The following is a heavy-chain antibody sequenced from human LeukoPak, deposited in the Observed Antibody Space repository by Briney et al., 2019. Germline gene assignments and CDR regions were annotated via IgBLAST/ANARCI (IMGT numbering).Heavy chain of an antibody. Sequence: GASVKVSCKASGYTFTSYGISWVRQAPGQGLEWMGWISAYNGNTNYAHKLQGRVTMTTDTSTSTAYMELRSLRSDDTAVYYCARGDIYYDRSGYPIDYWGQGTLVTVSS. CDR2: ISAYNGNT. CDR3: ARGDIYYDRSGYPIDY. D-gene: IGHD3-22*01. CDR1: GYTFTSYG. J-gene: IGHJ4*02. V-gene: IGHV1-18*01.